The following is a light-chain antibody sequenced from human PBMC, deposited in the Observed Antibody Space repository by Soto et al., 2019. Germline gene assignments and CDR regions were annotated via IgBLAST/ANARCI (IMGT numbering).Light chain of an antibody. CDR1: QSVSGW. CDR2: KAS. V-gene: IGKV1-5*03. CDR3: QHYNSSSEA. J-gene: IGKJ1*01. Sequence: DIHMTQSPSTLSASVGYRFTVTCRASQSVSGWLAWYQQKPGKAPKLLIYKASTLKSGVPSRFSGSGSGTEFTITISSLQNDDFETYYCQHYNSSSEAFGQGTKVDIK.